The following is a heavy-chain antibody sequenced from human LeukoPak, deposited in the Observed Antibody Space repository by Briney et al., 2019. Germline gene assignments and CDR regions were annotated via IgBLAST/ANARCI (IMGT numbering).Heavy chain of an antibody. CDR2: INPNSGGT. D-gene: IGHD3-10*01. J-gene: IGHJ4*02. Sequence: ASVKVSCKASGYTFTGYYMHWVRQAPGRGLEWMGWINPNSGGTNYAQKFQGRVTMTRDTSISTAYMELSRLRSDDTAVYYCARDYYGSGSYVHDYWGQGTLVTVSS. CDR3: ARDYYGSGSYVHDY. V-gene: IGHV1-2*02. CDR1: GYTFTGYY.